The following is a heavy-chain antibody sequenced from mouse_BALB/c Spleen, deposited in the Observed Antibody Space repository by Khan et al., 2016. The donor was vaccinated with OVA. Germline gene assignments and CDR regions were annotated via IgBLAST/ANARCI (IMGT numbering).Heavy chain of an antibody. J-gene: IGHJ2*01. CDR1: GYSITSDYA. D-gene: IGHD1-1*01. V-gene: IGHV3-2*02. CDR3: ARSVTITTVVATDFDR. CDR2: ISYSGRT. Sequence: EVQLQESGPGLVKPSQSLSLTCTVTGYSITSDYAWNWIRQFPGNKLEWMGYISYSGRTSYNPSLKSRISITRDTSKNQFFLQLNSVTTEDTATYYCARSVTITTVVATDFDRWGQGTTLTVSS.